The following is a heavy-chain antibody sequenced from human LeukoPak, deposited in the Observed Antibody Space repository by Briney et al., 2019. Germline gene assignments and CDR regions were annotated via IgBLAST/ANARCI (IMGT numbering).Heavy chain of an antibody. J-gene: IGHJ4*02. V-gene: IGHV4-34*01. D-gene: IGHD3-16*01. CDR1: GGSFSGYY. CDR2: INHSGST. Sequence: SETLSLTCAVYGGSFSGYYWSWIRQPPGEGLEWIGEINHSGSTNYNPSLKSRVTISVDTSKNQLSLKLTSVTAADTAVYYCARGVGLTQGGAFDFWGQGTLVTVSS. CDR3: ARGVGLTQGGAFDF.